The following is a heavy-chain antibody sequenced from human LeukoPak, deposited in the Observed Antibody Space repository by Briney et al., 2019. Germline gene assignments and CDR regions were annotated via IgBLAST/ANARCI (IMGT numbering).Heavy chain of an antibody. V-gene: IGHV2-70*11. J-gene: IGHJ4*02. D-gene: IGHD2-15*01. Sequence: SGPALVKPTQTLTLTCTFSGFSLSTSGMCVSWIRQPPGKALEWLARIDWDDDKYYSTSLKTRLTISKGTSKNQVVLTMTNMDPVDTATYYCARIPPYCSGGSCYFYFDYWGQGTLVTVSS. CDR3: ARIPPYCSGGSCYFYFDY. CDR1: GFSLSTSGMC. CDR2: IDWDDDK.